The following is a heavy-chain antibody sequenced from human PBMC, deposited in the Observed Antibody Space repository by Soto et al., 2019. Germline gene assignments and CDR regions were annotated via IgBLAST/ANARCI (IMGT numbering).Heavy chain of an antibody. V-gene: IGHV3-15*01. J-gene: IGHJ6*02. D-gene: IGHD6-13*01. CDR3: TTVPLAAQYYYYYGMDV. CDR2: IKSKTDGGTT. Sequence: EVQLVESGGGLVKPGGSLRLSCAASGFTFSNAWMSWVRQAPGKGLEWVGRIKSKTDGGTTDYAAPVKGRFTISRDDSKNTQYLQMNSLKTEDTAVYYCTTVPLAAQYYYYYGMDVWGQGTTVTVSS. CDR1: GFTFSNAW.